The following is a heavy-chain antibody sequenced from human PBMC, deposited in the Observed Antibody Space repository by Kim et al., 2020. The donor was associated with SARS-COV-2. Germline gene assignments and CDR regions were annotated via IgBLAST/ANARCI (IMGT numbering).Heavy chain of an antibody. D-gene: IGHD6-19*01. CDR3: ARGIAVAGQYWYFDL. Sequence: GGSLRLSCAASGFTFSSYDMHWVRQATGKGLEWVSAIGTAGDTYYPGSVKGRFTISRENAKNSLYLQMNSLRAGDTAVYYCARGIAVAGQYWYFDLWGRGTLVTVSS. CDR1: GFTFSSYD. V-gene: IGHV3-13*04. J-gene: IGHJ2*01. CDR2: IGTAGDT.